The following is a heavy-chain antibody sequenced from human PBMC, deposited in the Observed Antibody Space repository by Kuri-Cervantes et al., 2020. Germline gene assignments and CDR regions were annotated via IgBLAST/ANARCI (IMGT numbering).Heavy chain of an antibody. CDR1: GGSFSGYC. D-gene: IGHD1-26*01. CDR3: AATPGELP. Sequence: SETLSLTCAVYGGSFSGYCWSWIRQPPGKGLEWIGEINHSGSTNYNPSLKSRVTISVDTSKNQFSLKLSSVTAADTAVYYCAATPGELPWGQGTLVTVSS. CDR2: INHSGST. J-gene: IGHJ5*02. V-gene: IGHV4-34*01.